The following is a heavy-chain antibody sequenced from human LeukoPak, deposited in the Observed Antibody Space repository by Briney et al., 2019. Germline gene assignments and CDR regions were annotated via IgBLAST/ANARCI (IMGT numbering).Heavy chain of an antibody. V-gene: IGHV4-59*01. J-gene: IGHJ4*02. Sequence: SETLSLTCTVSGGSISSYYWSWIRQPPGKGLEWIGYIYYSGSTNYNPSLKSRVTISVDTSKNQFSLKLSSVTAADTAVYYCAGGPDFWSGYYPFDYWGQGTLVTVSS. CDR3: AGGPDFWSGYYPFDY. CDR1: GGSISSYY. D-gene: IGHD3-3*01. CDR2: IYYSGST.